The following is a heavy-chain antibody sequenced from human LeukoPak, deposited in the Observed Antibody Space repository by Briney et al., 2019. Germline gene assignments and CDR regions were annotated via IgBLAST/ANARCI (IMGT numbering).Heavy chain of an antibody. V-gene: IGHV1-24*01. D-gene: IGHD6-19*01. CDR3: ATYIAVAGTGYFDY. Sequence: ASVKVSCKVSGYTLTELSMHWVRQAPGKGLAWMGGFDPEDGETIYAQKFQGRVTMTEDTSTDTAYMELSSLRSEDTAVYYCATYIAVAGTGYFDYWGQGTLVTVSS. J-gene: IGHJ4*02. CDR2: FDPEDGET. CDR1: GYTLTELS.